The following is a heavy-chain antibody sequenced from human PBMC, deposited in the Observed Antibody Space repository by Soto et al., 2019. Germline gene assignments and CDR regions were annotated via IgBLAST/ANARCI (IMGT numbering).Heavy chain of an antibody. V-gene: IGHV1-8*01. D-gene: IGHD2-15*01. CDR3: ASSLGYCSGGSCYPTANWFDP. Sequence: QVQLVQSGAEVKKPGASVKVSCKASGYTFTSYDINWVRQATGQGLEWMGWMNPNSGKTGYAQKFQGRVTMTRNTSISTAYMELSSLRSEDTAVYYCASSLGYCSGGSCYPTANWFDPWGQGTLVTVSS. J-gene: IGHJ5*02. CDR2: MNPNSGKT. CDR1: GYTFTSYD.